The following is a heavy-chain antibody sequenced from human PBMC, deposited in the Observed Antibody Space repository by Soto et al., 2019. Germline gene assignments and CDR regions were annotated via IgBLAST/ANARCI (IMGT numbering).Heavy chain of an antibody. CDR2: IYWDDDK. CDR1: GFSLSTRGVG. Sequence: LVNPPQTLTLTCTFSGFSLSTRGVGVGWIRQPPGKALEWLALIYWDDDKRYSPSLKNRVSITKDTSKNQVVLTMTNMDPVDTAACYCARPDYFFSADSCHTPSLFRGPGTL. D-gene: IGHD3-9*01. CDR3: ARPDYFFSADSCHTPSLF. J-gene: IGHJ1*01. V-gene: IGHV2-5*02.